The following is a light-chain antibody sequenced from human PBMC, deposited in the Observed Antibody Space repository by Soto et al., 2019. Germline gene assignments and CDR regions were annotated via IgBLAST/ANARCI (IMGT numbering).Light chain of an antibody. CDR1: QSVTSSY. Sequence: EIVLTQSPGTLSLSSGERATLSCRASQSVTSSYLAWYQQKPGQAPRLLIYGASTRATGLPDRFSGSGSGTDFTLTISRLEPEDFAVYYCQQYGNSPYTFGQGTRLEIK. J-gene: IGKJ5*01. CDR2: GAS. V-gene: IGKV3-20*01. CDR3: QQYGNSPYT.